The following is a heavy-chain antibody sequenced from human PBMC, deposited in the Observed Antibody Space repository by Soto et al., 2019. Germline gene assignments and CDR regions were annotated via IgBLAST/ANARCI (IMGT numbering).Heavy chain of an antibody. D-gene: IGHD1-26*01. CDR2: ISGGGGGT. CDR3: ARRGSGSYYDY. J-gene: IGHJ4*02. CDR1: GSTFASYA. V-gene: IGHV3-23*01. Sequence: EVQLLESGGGWVRPGGSLSFSGEALGSTFASYAMKWVRQAPGRGLEWVSAISGGGGGTYYEDSVKGGSTISRDNSKNTVYLQMNSLRGEDTAVYYCARRGSGSYYDYWGQGTLVTVSS.